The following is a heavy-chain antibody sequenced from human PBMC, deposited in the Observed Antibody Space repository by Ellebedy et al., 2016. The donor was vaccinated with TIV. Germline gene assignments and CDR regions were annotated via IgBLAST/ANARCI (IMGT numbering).Heavy chain of an antibody. CDR1: GFTFSSNW. CDR3: ARDSSGRNY. V-gene: IGHV3-74*03. Sequence: GESLKISCVASGFTFSSNWMHWVRQAPGKGLVWVSRINSDGRSTTYADSVKGRFTISRDNAKNTLYLQMNSLRAEDTAVYYCARDSSGRNYWGQGTLVTVSS. CDR2: INSDGRST. J-gene: IGHJ4*02. D-gene: IGHD6-19*01.